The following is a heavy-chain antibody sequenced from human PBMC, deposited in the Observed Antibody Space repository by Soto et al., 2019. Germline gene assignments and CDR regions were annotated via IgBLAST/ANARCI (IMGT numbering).Heavy chain of an antibody. V-gene: IGHV3-7*03. J-gene: IGHJ4*02. CDR2: IIKDGSEK. CDR3: ARDWGGLGY. Sequence: GGSLLLSCATSVFTFSTYWMTWVRQAPGKGLEWVANIIKDGSEKSYVDSVKGRFTISRDNAKNSLYLEMNRLRVEDTAVYYCARDWGGLGYWGQGTLVTVSS. CDR1: VFTFSTYW. D-gene: IGHD3-10*01.